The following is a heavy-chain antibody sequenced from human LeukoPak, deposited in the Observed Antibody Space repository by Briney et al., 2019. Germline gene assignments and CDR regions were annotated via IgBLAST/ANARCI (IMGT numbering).Heavy chain of an antibody. CDR3: ARATYSSGWGTSDY. Sequence: RSSETLSLTCTVSGGSISSYYWSWIRQPPGKGLEWIGYIYYSGSTNYNPSLQSRVTISVDTSKNQFSLKLSSLTAADTAVYYCARATYSSGWGTSDYWGQGTLVTVSS. V-gene: IGHV4-59*01. J-gene: IGHJ4*02. D-gene: IGHD6-19*01. CDR1: GGSISSYY. CDR2: IYYSGST.